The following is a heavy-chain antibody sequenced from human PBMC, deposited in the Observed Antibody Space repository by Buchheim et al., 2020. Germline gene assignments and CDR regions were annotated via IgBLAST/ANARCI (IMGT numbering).Heavy chain of an antibody. CDR1: GFSFSNYG. J-gene: IGHJ4*02. Sequence: QVQLVESGGGVVQPGRSLRLSCAASGFSFSNYGMHWVRQAPGKGLEWVAIIWHDGNNKYYADSVKGRFTISRDHSKNTLYLQMNSLRAEDTAVYYCAAGDPLDYWGQGAL. CDR3: AAGDPLDY. CDR2: IWHDGNNK. V-gene: IGHV3-33*01. D-gene: IGHD7-27*01.